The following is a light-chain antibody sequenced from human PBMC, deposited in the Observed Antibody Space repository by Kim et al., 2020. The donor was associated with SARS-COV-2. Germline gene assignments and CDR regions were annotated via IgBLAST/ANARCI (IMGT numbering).Light chain of an antibody. CDR3: QQYDNLLLT. J-gene: IGKJ1*01. V-gene: IGKV1-33*01. CDR1: QDISNY. Sequence: DIQMTQSPSSLSASVGDRVTITCQASQDISNYLNWYQQKPGKAPKLLIYDASNLETGVPSRFSGSGSGTEFTFTISSLQPEDIATYYCQQYDNLLLTFGQGTKVDIK. CDR2: DAS.